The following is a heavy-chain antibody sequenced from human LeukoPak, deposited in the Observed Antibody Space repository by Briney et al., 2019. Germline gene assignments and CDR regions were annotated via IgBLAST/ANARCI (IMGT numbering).Heavy chain of an antibody. J-gene: IGHJ4*02. V-gene: IGHV3-66*01. D-gene: IGHD3-22*01. CDR2: IYSGGST. Sequence: GGSLRLSCAVSGFTFSSNYMSWVRQAPGKGLEWVSVIYSGGSTYYADSVNGRFTISRDNSKNTLYLQMNSLRAEDTAVYYCYSMIVVEIRVINDYWGQGTLVTVSS. CDR3: YSMIVVEIRVINDY. CDR1: GFTFSSNY.